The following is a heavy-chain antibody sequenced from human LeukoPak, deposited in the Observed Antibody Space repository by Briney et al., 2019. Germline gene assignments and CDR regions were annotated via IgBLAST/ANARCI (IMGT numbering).Heavy chain of an antibody. Sequence: GSLRLSCAASGFTFSDYAMHWVRQAPGKGLEWVAVISKDGSDKYYPGSVRGRFTISRDNSKDTIYLQMDSLRAEDTAIYYCARDYWWNYDYWGQGTLVTVSS. D-gene: IGHD1-7*01. J-gene: IGHJ4*02. CDR3: ARDYWWNYDY. CDR1: GFTFSDYA. V-gene: IGHV3-30-3*01. CDR2: ISKDGSDK.